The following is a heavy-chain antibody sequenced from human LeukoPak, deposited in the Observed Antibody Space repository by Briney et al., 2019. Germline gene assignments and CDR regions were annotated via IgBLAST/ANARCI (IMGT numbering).Heavy chain of an antibody. V-gene: IGHV3-23*01. D-gene: IGHD1-26*01. CDR1: GFTFSRYG. J-gene: IGHJ4*02. CDR2: ISGSGGST. CDR3: AEAGGLSESYYFDS. Sequence: PGGSLRLSCAASGFTFSRYGLIWVRQAPGKGLEWVSSISGSGGSTYYADSVKGRFTISGDNSKNTLYLQMNSLRAEDTAVYYCAEAGGLSESYYFDSWGQGTLVTVSS.